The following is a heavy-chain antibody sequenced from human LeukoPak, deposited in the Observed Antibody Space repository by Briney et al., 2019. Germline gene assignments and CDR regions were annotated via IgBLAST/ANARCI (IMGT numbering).Heavy chain of an antibody. J-gene: IGHJ4*02. CDR3: VAGTTRRLDGY. Sequence: SETLSLTCAVYGGSFSGYYWSWIRQPPGKGLEWIGEINHSGSTNYNPSLKSRVTILVDTSKNQFSLKLSSVTAADTAVYYCVAGTTRRLDGYWGQGTLVTVSS. CDR2: INHSGST. CDR1: GGSFSGYY. V-gene: IGHV4-34*01. D-gene: IGHD1-14*01.